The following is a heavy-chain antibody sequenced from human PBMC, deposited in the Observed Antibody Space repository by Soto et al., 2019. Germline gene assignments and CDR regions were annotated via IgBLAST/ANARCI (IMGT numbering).Heavy chain of an antibody. J-gene: IGHJ4*02. CDR2: IYYSGST. Sequence: SETLSLTCTVSVGSSSSYHWSWIRQRPGKGLEWIGYIYYSGSTNYNPSLKSRVTISVDTSKNQFSLKLSSVTAADTAVYYCARDGGYATDTMVRGFHYWGQGTLVTVSS. D-gene: IGHD3-10*01. V-gene: IGHV4-59*01. CDR3: ARDGGYATDTMVRGFHY. CDR1: VGSSSSYH.